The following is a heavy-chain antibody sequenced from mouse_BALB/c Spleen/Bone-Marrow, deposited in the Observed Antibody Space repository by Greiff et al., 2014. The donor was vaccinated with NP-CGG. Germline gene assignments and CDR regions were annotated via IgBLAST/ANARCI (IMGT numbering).Heavy chain of an antibody. V-gene: IGHV1-80*01. CDR1: GYAFSIYW. CDR2: IYPGDDDT. CDR3: ARGGISIDY. Sequence: QVQLQQSGAELVRPGSSVKISCKASGYAFSIYWMNWVKQRPGQGLEWIGQIYPGDDDTDYNGKFKGKATLTADRYSSTAYMQLNSLTSEDSAVYFCARGGISIDYWGQGTTLTVSS. J-gene: IGHJ2*01.